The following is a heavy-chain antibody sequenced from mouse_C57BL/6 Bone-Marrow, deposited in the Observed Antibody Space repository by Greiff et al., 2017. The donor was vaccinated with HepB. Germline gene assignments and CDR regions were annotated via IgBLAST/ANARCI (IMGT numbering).Heavy chain of an antibody. CDR2: TNYDGKSN. J-gene: IGHJ1*03. V-gene: IGHV5-16*01. CDR3: AREEMTTVVAKPSYWYFDV. Sequence: VQRVASEGGLVQPGRSMKLSCTASGFTFSDYHMAWVRPVPETGLQWVANTNYDGKSNYYLDSLKSRFIISSENAKNILYQQMTSLKSEDTATYYCAREEMTTVVAKPSYWYFDVWGKGTTVTVSS. CDR1: GFTFSDYH. D-gene: IGHD1-1*01.